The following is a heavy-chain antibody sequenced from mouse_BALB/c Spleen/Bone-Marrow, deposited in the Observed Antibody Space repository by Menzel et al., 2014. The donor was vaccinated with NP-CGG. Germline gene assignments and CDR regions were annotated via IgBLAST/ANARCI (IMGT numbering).Heavy chain of an antibody. V-gene: IGHV1-80*01. J-gene: IGHJ4*01. CDR2: IYPGDGDT. Sequence: QVQLKQSGADLVRPGSSVKISCKASGYAFSSYWMNWVKQRPGQGLEWIGQIYPGDGDTKYNGKFKGKATLTADKSSSTAYMQLSSLTSEDCAVYFCATSLYYGSSYHLYAMDYWGQGTSVTVSS. D-gene: IGHD1-1*01. CDR3: ATSLYYGSSYHLYAMDY. CDR1: GYAFSSYW.